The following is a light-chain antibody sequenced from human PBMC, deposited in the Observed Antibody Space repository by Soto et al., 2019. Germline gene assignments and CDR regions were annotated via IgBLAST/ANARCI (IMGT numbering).Light chain of an antibody. CDR1: QGINSY. CDR3: QKYNSALFT. Sequence: DLQMTQSPSSLSASVGDRVTITCRASQGINSYLAWYQHRPGKVPKLLIYAASTLQSGVPSRFSGSGSGTDFNLTISSLQPEDIGTFYCQKYNSALFTFGPGTKVDIK. CDR2: AAS. V-gene: IGKV1-27*01. J-gene: IGKJ3*01.